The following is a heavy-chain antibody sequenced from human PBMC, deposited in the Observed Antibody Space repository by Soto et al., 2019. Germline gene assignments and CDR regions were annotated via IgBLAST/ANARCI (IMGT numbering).Heavy chain of an antibody. CDR1: GFTFSDYA. J-gene: IGHJ4*02. CDR2: VSHDGRNT. D-gene: IGHD6-19*01. CDR3: AKGGRQWLVTSDFNY. V-gene: IGHV3-30*18. Sequence: VQLVESGGGVVQPGRSLRLSCAASGFTFSDYAMHWVRQAPGKGLEWVAVVSHDGRNTHYAYSLKGRFTISRDSSKNTVSLERTSLRAEDTAVYYCAKGGRQWLVTSDFNYWGQGALVTVSS.